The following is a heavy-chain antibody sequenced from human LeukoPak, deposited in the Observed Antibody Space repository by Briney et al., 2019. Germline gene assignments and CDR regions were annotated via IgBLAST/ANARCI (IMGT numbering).Heavy chain of an antibody. CDR3: ARGPNSNWSGLDF. V-gene: IGHV3-33*01. CDR1: GFSFSTYG. D-gene: IGHD6-6*01. CDR2: IWNDGSNR. J-gene: IGHJ4*02. Sequence: GTSPRLSCAASGFSFSTYGMHWVRQSTVKGLAWVAVIWNDGSNRYHADSVKGRFTISRDNSKNTLYLQMNSLRVEDTAVYYCARGPNSNWSGLDFWGQGTLLTVSS.